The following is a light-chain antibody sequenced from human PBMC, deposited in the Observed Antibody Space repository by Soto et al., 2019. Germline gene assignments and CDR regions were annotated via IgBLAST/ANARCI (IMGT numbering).Light chain of an antibody. CDR2: EVS. CDR1: SSDIGGHNY. CDR3: SSYTSSRGV. J-gene: IGLJ1*01. Sequence: QSALTQPASVSGSPGQSITVSCTGTSSDIGGHNYVSWYQQHPGKVPKLIIYEVSNRTSGVSNRFSGSKSGNTASLTISGLQAEDEADYYCSSYTSSRGVFGTGTKLTVL. V-gene: IGLV2-14*01.